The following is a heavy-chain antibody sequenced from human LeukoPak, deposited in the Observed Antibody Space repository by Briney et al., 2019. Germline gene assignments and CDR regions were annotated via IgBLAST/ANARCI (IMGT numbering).Heavy chain of an antibody. CDR1: GGSISSSNW. CDR2: IYHSGST. J-gene: IGHJ4*02. Sequence: PSGTLSLTCAVSGGSISSSNWWSWVRQPPGKGLEWIGEIYHSGSTNYNPSLKSRVTISVDKSKNQFSLKLSSVTAADTAVYYCARVDSSNWYEYRGYFDYWGQGTLVTVSS. D-gene: IGHD6-13*01. CDR3: ARVDSSNWYEYRGYFDY. V-gene: IGHV4-4*02.